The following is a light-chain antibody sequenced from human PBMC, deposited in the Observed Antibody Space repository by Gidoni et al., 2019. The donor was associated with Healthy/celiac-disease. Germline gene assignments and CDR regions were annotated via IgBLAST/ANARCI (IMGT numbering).Light chain of an antibody. CDR2: EGS. CDR1: SSDVGSYNL. Sequence: ALTQPASVSGYPAQSITISCTGTSSDVGSYNLVSWYQQHPGKAPKLMIYEGSKRPSGVSNRFSGSKSGNTASLTISGLQAEDEADYYCCSYAGSSTWVFGGGTKLTVL. V-gene: IGLV2-23*01. J-gene: IGLJ3*02. CDR3: CSYAGSSTWV.